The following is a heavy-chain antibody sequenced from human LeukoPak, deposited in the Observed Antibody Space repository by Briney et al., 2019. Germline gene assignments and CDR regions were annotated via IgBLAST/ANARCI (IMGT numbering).Heavy chain of an antibody. V-gene: IGHV3-21*01. CDR1: GFTFSSYS. CDR2: ISSSSSYI. CDR3: ARDLVPTYRSDILTGYSDY. J-gene: IGHJ4*02. Sequence: GGSLRLSCAASGFTFSSYSMSWVRQAPGKGLEWVSSISSSSSYIYYADSVKGRFTISRDNAKNSLYLQMNSLRAEDTAVYYCARDLVPTYRSDILTGYSDYWGQGTLVTVSS. D-gene: IGHD3-9*01.